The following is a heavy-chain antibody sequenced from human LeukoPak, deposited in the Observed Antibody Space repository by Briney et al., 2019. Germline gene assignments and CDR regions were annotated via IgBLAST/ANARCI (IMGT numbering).Heavy chain of an antibody. CDR3: ARGLTARYYYDRSGYYRGAFDY. CDR2: ISGYNGNT. V-gene: IGHV1-18*01. D-gene: IGHD3-22*01. CDR1: GYTFTSYG. Sequence: GASVKVSCKASGYTFTSYGISWVRQAPRHGLEWMGWISGYNGNTNYAQKLQGRVTMTTDTSTSTAYMELRSLRSDDTAVYYCARGLTARYYYDRSGYYRGAFDYWGQGTLVTVSS. J-gene: IGHJ4*02.